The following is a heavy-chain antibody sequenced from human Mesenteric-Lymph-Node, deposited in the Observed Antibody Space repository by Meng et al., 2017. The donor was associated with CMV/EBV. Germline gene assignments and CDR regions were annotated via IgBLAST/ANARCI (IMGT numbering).Heavy chain of an antibody. CDR3: ARGIGYLVRGVIVSYFYGMDV. V-gene: IGHV3-23*01. Sequence: YAMSWVRQAPGKGLEWVSAITSTNGRTYYADSVKGRFTISRDNSKNTLYLQMNSLRAEDTAFYYCARGIGYLVRGVIVSYFYGMDVWGQGTTVTVSS. CDR2: ITSTNGRT. J-gene: IGHJ6*02. D-gene: IGHD3-10*01. CDR1: YA.